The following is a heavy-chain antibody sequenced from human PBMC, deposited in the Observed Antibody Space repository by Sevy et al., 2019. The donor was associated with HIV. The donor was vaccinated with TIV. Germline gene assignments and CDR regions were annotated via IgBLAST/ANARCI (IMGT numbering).Heavy chain of an antibody. D-gene: IGHD1-1*01. CDR3: ARDSTTRPRVLDY. V-gene: IGHV4-59*01. CDR2: IYFTGNT. J-gene: IGHJ4*02. Sequence: ETLALTCSVSGGSISSYFWTWVRQSPGKGLEWIGNIYFTGNTDYSPSLKSRVTLSLDTSKSQFSLTLKSVTAADTAIYFCARDSTTRPRVLDYWGQGTLVTVSS. CDR1: GGSISSYF.